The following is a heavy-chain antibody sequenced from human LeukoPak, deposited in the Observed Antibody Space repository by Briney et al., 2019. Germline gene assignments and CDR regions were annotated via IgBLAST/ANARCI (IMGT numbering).Heavy chain of an antibody. J-gene: IGHJ4*02. CDR3: VRSLAAAAHGGIDY. CDR1: GYTFTGDA. CDR2: MNPNSGNT. V-gene: IGHV1-8*01. D-gene: IGHD6-13*01. Sequence: LKVSSKPSGYTFTGDASNRLRQATEQPLESMGWMNPNSGNTGYAQKFQGRVTMTRNTSISTAYMELSSLRSEDTAVYYCVRSLAAAAHGGIDYWGQGTLVTVSS.